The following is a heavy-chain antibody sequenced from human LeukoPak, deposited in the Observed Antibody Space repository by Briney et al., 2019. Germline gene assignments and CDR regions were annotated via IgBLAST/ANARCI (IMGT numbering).Heavy chain of an antibody. CDR1: GYTFTGYY. CDR3: AREIIPDIVVVVAVYMDV. Sequence: GASVKVSCKASGYTFTGYYMHWVRQAPGQGLEWRGWINPNSGGTNYAQKFQGRVTMTRDTSISTAYMELSRLRSDDTAVYYCAREIIPDIVVVVAVYMDVWGKGTTVTVSS. D-gene: IGHD2-15*01. CDR2: INPNSGGT. V-gene: IGHV1-2*02. J-gene: IGHJ6*03.